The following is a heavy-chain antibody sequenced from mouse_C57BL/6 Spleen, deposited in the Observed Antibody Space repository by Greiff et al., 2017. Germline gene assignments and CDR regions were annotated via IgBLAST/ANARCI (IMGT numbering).Heavy chain of an antibody. Sequence: VQVVESGAELARPGASVKMSCKASGYTFTSYTMHWVKQRPGQGLEWIGYINPSSGYTKYNQKFKDKATLTADKSSSTAYMQLSSLTSEDSAVYYCARLGTPYFDVWGTGTTVTVSS. J-gene: IGHJ1*03. V-gene: IGHV1-4*01. CDR3: ARLGTPYFDV. CDR2: INPSSGYT. D-gene: IGHD1-1*02. CDR1: GYTFTSYT.